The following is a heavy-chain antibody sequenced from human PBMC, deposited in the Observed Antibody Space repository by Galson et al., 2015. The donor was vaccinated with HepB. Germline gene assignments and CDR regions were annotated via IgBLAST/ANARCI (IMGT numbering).Heavy chain of an antibody. CDR1: GFTFNTYG. D-gene: IGHD2-8*02. CDR2: IRYDGNTK. J-gene: IGHJ5*02. V-gene: IGHV3-30*02. CDR3: AKVQLSETVLALPTGGFDP. Sequence: SLRLSCAASGFTFNTYGMHWVRQAPGKGLEWVAFIRYDGNTKYYADSLKGRFTISRDNSRNTLYLQMNSLRVEDTALYYCAKVQLSETVLALPTGGFDPWGQGTLVTVSS.